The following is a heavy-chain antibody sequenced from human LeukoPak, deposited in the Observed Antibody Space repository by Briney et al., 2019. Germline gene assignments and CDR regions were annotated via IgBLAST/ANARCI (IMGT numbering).Heavy chain of an antibody. V-gene: IGHV3-30*04. J-gene: IGHJ4*02. Sequence: GVSLKLSCAASGFAFRTYSMHWVRQAPGKGLEWLAVITYDGKDQHYAYSVKGHFTVSRDNSKKTLYLQMTSLRPEDTAFYYSPREERVAAAYYLNAGGRATLVTVSS. CDR2: ITYDGKDQ. CDR1: GFAFRTYS. D-gene: IGHD6-13*01. CDR3: PREERVAAAYYLNA.